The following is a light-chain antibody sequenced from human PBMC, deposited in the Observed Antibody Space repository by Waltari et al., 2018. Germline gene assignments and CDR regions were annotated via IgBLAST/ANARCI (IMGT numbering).Light chain of an antibody. CDR2: GAS. Sequence: EIVMTQSPATLSVSPGERATLSCRASQSVSSNLAWYQQTPGQAPRLLIYGASTRATGIPARFSGSGSETDLTLTITRLEPEDFAMYYCQQYGSSLGTFGQGTKVEIK. CDR1: QSVSSN. V-gene: IGKV3-15*01. CDR3: QQYGSSLGT. J-gene: IGKJ1*01.